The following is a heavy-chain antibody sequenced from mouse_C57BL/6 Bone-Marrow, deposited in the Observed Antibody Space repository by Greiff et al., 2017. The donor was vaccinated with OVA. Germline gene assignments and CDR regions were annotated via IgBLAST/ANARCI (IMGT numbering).Heavy chain of an antibody. V-gene: IGHV1-26*01. CDR1: GYTFTDYY. Sequence: VQLKQSGPELVKPGASVKISCKASGYTFTDYYMNWVKQSHGKSLEWIGDINPNNGGTSYNQKFKGKATLTVDKSSSTAYMELRSLTSEDSAVYYCARGVMVTTRGFAYCGQGTLVTVSA. D-gene: IGHD2-2*01. J-gene: IGHJ3*01. CDR3: ARGVMVTTRGFAY. CDR2: INPNNGGT.